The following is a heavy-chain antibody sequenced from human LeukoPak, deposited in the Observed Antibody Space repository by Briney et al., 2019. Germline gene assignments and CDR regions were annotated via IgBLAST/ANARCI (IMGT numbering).Heavy chain of an antibody. J-gene: IGHJ4*02. CDR1: GCTFDDYD. CDR2: INWSGGST. Sequence: GGSLRLSCAASGCTFDDYDMNWVRQAPGKGLEWVSGINWSGGSTAYADSVKGRFTISRDNAKNSLYLQMHSLRAEDTALYYCARDLPQIEYWGQGTLVTVSS. V-gene: IGHV3-20*04. CDR3: ARDLPQIEY. D-gene: IGHD3-22*01.